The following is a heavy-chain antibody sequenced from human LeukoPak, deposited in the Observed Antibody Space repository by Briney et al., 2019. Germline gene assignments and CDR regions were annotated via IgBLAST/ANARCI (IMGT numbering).Heavy chain of an antibody. Sequence: GGSLRLSCSASGFTFSSYAMTWVRQAPGKGLQSVSAISGSDGSTYYADSVTGRFTISRDNSKNTLYLQMSSLRVDDTAVYYCAKDGYDCWSGYQIDLWGQGTLVTVSS. D-gene: IGHD3-3*01. CDR1: GFTFSSYA. V-gene: IGHV3-23*01. CDR2: ISGSDGST. J-gene: IGHJ5*02. CDR3: AKDGYDCWSGYQIDL.